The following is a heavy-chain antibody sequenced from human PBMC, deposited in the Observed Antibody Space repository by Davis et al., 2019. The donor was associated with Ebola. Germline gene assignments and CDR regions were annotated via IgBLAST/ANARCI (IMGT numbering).Heavy chain of an antibody. CDR3: ARGGYYDDSGYSHAAFDI. D-gene: IGHD3-22*01. Sequence: GGSLRLSCAASGFTFSSYGMNWVRQAPGKGLEWVSSISSDSYYIYYADSLKGRFTISRDNAKNSLSLQMSSLRAEDTAVYYCARGGYYDDSGYSHAAFDIWGQGTMVTVSS. V-gene: IGHV3-21*01. CDR1: GFTFSSYG. J-gene: IGHJ3*02. CDR2: ISSDSYYI.